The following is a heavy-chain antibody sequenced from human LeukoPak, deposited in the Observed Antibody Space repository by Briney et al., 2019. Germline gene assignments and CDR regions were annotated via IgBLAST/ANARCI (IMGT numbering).Heavy chain of an antibody. V-gene: IGHV3-30*02. D-gene: IGHD3-10*01. J-gene: IGHJ6*03. CDR1: GFTFSSYG. Sequence: GGSLRLSCAASGFTFSSYGMHWVRQAPGKGLEWVAFIRYDGSNKYYADSVKGRFTISRDNSKNTLYLQTNSLRAEDTAVYYCPLWVRGGWGYYYYYYMDVWGKGTTVTISS. CDR3: PLWVRGGWGYYYYYYMDV. CDR2: IRYDGSNK.